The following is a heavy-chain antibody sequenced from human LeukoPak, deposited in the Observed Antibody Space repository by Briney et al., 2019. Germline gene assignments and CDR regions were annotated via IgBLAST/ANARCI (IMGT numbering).Heavy chain of an antibody. D-gene: IGHD6-19*01. CDR3: AAPVAGGGY. CDR1: GYTFSKCW. J-gene: IGHJ4*02. Sequence: GESLKIFCQGIGYTFSKCWIGWVRQMPGKGLEWMGIIYPGDSDTRYSPSFQGQVTISADKSISTAYLQWSSLKASDTAMYYCAAPVAGGGYWGQGTLVTVSS. CDR2: IYPGDSDT. V-gene: IGHV5-51*01.